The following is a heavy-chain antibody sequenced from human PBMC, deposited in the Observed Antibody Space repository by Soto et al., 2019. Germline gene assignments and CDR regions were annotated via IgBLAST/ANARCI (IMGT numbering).Heavy chain of an antibody. Sequence: SATLSLTCAVSGGSITSGAYSWSWIRQPPGKVLEWLGYISQSGATYYNPSLERRVTISMDTSKNAFSLNLSSVTADDTAVYYCAKVRSDFWSGYCDPWGQGTLVTVSS. D-gene: IGHD3-3*01. V-gene: IGHV4-30-2*01. CDR1: GGSITSGAYS. CDR3: AKVRSDFWSGYCDP. CDR2: ISQSGAT. J-gene: IGHJ5*02.